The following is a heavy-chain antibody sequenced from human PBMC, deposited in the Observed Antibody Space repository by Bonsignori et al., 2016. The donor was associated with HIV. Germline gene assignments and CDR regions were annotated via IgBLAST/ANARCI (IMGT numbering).Heavy chain of an antibody. CDR3: ARAWRDSWYDPQAFDI. J-gene: IGHJ3*02. Sequence: VQLVESGGGLVKPGGSLRLSCEAPGFSFSSYSMNWVRQAPGMGLEWVSSISNSGSYIYYGDSLKGRFTISRDNAKNSLYLQMNNLRAEDTAIYYCARAWRDSWYDPQAFDIWGQG. CDR1: GFSFSSYS. D-gene: IGHD6-13*01. V-gene: IGHV3-21*01. CDR2: ISNSGSYI.